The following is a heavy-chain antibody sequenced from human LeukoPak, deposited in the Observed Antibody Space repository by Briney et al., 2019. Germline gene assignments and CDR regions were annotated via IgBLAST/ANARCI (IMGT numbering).Heavy chain of an antibody. J-gene: IGHJ4*02. CDR3: ARGGTTVTLDPFDY. Sequence: PSETLSLTCAVYGGSFSGYHWSWIRQPPGKGLERIGEINHSGSTNYNPSLKSRVTISVDTSKNQFSLKLTSVTAADTAVYYCARGGTTVTLDPFDYWGLGTLVTVSS. CDR2: INHSGST. V-gene: IGHV4-34*01. CDR1: GGSFSGYH. D-gene: IGHD4-17*01.